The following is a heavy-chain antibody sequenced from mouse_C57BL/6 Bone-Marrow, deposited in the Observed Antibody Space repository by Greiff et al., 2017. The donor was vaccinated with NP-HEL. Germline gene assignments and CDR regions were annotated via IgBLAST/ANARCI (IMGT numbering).Heavy chain of an antibody. V-gene: IGHV14-4*01. CDR1: GFNIKDDY. CDR3: TTPAYYSTYFDY. J-gene: IGHJ2*01. Sequence: DVKLVESGAELVRPGASVKLSCTASGFNIKDDYMHWVKQRPEQGLEWIGWIDPENGDTEYASKFQGKATITADTASNTAYLQLSSLTSEDTAVYYCTTPAYYSTYFDYWGQGTTLTVSS. D-gene: IGHD2-5*01. CDR2: IDPENGDT.